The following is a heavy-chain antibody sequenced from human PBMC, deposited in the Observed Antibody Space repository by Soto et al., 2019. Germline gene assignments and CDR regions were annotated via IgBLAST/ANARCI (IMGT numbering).Heavy chain of an antibody. Sequence: EVQLVESGGGLVQPGGSLRLSCAASGFTFSSYSMNWVRQAPGKGLEWVSYISSSSSTIYYADSVKGRFTISRDNAKNSLYLQMNSLRAEDTAVYYCAREDSSGWYKDFDYWGQGTLVTVSS. V-gene: IGHV3-48*01. J-gene: IGHJ4*02. D-gene: IGHD6-19*01. CDR1: GFTFSSYS. CDR2: ISSSSSTI. CDR3: AREDSSGWYKDFDY.